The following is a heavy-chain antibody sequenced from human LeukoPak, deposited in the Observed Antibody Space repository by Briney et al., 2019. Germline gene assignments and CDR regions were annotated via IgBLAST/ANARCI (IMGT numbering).Heavy chain of an antibody. J-gene: IGHJ5*02. D-gene: IGHD4-17*01. CDR3: ARGPTVTTLRWFDP. Sequence: PSETLSHTCTVSGGSISSYYWSWIRQPSGKGLEWIGYIYYSGSTNYYPSLKSRVTISVDTSKNQFSLKLSSVTAADTAVYYCARGPTVTTLRWFDPWGQGTLVTVSS. CDR1: GGSISSYY. V-gene: IGHV4-59*01. CDR2: IYYSGST.